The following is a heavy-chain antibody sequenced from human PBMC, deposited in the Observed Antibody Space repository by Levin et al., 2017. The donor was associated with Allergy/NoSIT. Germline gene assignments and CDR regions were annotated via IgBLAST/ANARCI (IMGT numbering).Heavy chain of an antibody. V-gene: IGHV3-21*01. CDR2: ISRSSTYI. CDR3: ARDTDPPTGHIVGAITLGY. D-gene: IGHD1-26*01. CDR1: GFTFSDYG. Sequence: PGGSLRLSCAASGFTFSDYGMNWVRQAPGKGLEWVSSISRSSTYIYYANSVKGRFTISRDNAKNSLYLQMNSLRAEDTAVYYCARDTDPPTGHIVGAITLGYWGQGTLVTVSS. J-gene: IGHJ4*02.